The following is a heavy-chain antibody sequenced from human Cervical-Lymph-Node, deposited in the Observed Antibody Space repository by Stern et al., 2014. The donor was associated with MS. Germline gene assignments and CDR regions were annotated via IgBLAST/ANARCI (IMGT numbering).Heavy chain of an antibody. V-gene: IGHV3-30*01. CDR3: ARDYSNYGDY. CDR2: ISYDGSNK. Sequence: VQLVESGGGVVQPGRSLRLSCAASGFTFSSYAMHWVSQAPGKGLEWVAVISYDGSNKYYADSVKGRFTISRDNSKNTLYLQMNSLRAEDTAVYYCARDYSNYGDYWGQGTLVTVSS. D-gene: IGHD4-11*01. CDR1: GFTFSSYA. J-gene: IGHJ4*02.